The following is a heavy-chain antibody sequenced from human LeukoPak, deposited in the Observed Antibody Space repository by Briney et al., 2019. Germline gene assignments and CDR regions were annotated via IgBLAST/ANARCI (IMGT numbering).Heavy chain of an antibody. CDR1: GFTFSSYA. Sequence: PGGSLRLSCAASGFTFSSYAMSWVRQAPGKGLEWVSAISGSGGSTYYADSVKGRFTISRDNAKNSLYLQMNSLRAEDTALYYCAKGLSFYDILTGYYAFDIWGQGTMVTVSS. V-gene: IGHV3-23*01. CDR3: AKGLSFYDILTGYYAFDI. CDR2: ISGSGGST. D-gene: IGHD3-9*01. J-gene: IGHJ3*02.